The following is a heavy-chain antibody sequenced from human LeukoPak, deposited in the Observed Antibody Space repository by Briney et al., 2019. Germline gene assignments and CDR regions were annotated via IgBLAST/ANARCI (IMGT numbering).Heavy chain of an antibody. CDR3: AKDLYSTGFYPTTFDY. J-gene: IGHJ4*02. V-gene: IGHV3-30*02. CDR2: IRYDGSNK. D-gene: IGHD6-19*01. Sequence: GGPLSLSCAASGFIFNTYGLHGARRAPARGWEWGVFIRYDGSNKYYGDSVKGRFTISRDNSKNTLYLQMNSLRAEDTAVYYCAKDLYSTGFYPTTFDYWGQGTLVTVSS. CDR1: GFIFNTYG.